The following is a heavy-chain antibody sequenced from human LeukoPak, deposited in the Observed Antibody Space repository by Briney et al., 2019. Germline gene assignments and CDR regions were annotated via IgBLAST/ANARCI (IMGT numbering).Heavy chain of an antibody. Sequence: GGSLRLSCAASGFTFSTYGMSWVRQAPGKGLEWVSGISGSGGASYYADSVRGRFTISRDNSKNTLYLQMNSLRAEDTAVYYCANARPYSSSNSMDVWGKGTTVTVSS. CDR1: GFTFSTYG. D-gene: IGHD6-13*01. V-gene: IGHV3-23*01. J-gene: IGHJ6*03. CDR2: ISGSGGAS. CDR3: ANARPYSSSNSMDV.